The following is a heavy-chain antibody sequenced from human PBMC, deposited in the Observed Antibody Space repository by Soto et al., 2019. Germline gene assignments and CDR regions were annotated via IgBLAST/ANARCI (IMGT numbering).Heavy chain of an antibody. CDR2: MSYDGSNK. CDR3: AKDAPPKPQLEGRVDY. V-gene: IGHV3-30*18. D-gene: IGHD6-13*01. Sequence: QVQLVESGGGVVQPGRSLRLSCAASGFTFSNYGMHWVRQAPGKGLEWVAVMSYDGSNKYYADSVKGRFTISRDNSKNTLYLQMNSLRPEDTAVYYCAKDAPPKPQLEGRVDYWGQGTLVTVSS. J-gene: IGHJ4*02. CDR1: GFTFSNYG.